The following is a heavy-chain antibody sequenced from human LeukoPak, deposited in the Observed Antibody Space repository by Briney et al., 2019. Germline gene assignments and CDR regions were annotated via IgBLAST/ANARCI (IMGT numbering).Heavy chain of an antibody. Sequence: GGSLRLSCAASGFTFSSYWMSWVRQAPGKGLEWVANIKQDGSEKYYVDSVKGRFTISSDNAKNSLYLQMNSLRAEDTAVYYCARQNIVVVTAAELDYWGQGTLVTVSS. CDR1: GFTFSSYW. D-gene: IGHD2-21*02. CDR3: ARQNIVVVTAAELDY. CDR2: IKQDGSEK. V-gene: IGHV3-7*01. J-gene: IGHJ4*02.